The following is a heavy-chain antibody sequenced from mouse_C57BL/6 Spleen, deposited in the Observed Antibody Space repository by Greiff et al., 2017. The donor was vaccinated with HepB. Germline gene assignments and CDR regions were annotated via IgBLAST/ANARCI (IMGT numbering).Heavy chain of an antibody. Sequence: QVQLQQSGPELVKPGASVKISCKASGYSFTSYYIHWVKQRPGQGLEWIGWIYPGSGNTKYNEKFKGKATLTADTSSSTAYMQLSSLTSEDSAVYYCARANDYDSWFAYWGQGTLVTVSA. CDR1: GYSFTSYY. V-gene: IGHV1-66*01. D-gene: IGHD2-4*01. CDR3: ARANDYDSWFAY. CDR2: IYPGSGNT. J-gene: IGHJ3*01.